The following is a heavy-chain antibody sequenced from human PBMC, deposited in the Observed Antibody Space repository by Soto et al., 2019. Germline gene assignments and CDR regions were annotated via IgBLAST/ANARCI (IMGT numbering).Heavy chain of an antibody. CDR3: ARDQVVVHDMTNYYYYYGMDV. CDR2: IWYDGSNK. D-gene: IGHD2-8*02. V-gene: IGHV3-33*01. Sequence: LRLSCAASGFTFSSYGMHWVRQAPGKGLEWVAVIWYDGSNKYYADSVKGRFTISRDNSKNTLYLQMNSLRAEDTAVYYCARDQVVVHDMTNYYYYYGMDVWGQGTTVTVSS. CDR1: GFTFSSYG. J-gene: IGHJ6*02.